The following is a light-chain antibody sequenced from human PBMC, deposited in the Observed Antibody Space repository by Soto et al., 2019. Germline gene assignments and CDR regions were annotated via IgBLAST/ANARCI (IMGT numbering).Light chain of an antibody. J-gene: IGLJ1*01. CDR3: SSYAGSNNSV. Sequence: QSALTQPPSASGSPGQSVTISCTGTSSDVGGYNYLSWYQQHPGKAPKLMIYEVSKRPSGVPDRFSGSKSGNTASLTVSGLQAEDQADYYCSSYAGSNNSVFGTGTKLTVL. V-gene: IGLV2-8*01. CDR1: SSDVGGYNY. CDR2: EVS.